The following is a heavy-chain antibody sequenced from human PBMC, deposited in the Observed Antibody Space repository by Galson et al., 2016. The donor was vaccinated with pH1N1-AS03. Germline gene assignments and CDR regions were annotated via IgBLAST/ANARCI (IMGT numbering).Heavy chain of an antibody. CDR3: ARDAADLPVGGSFDY. CDR2: IRSSCNTI. Sequence: SLRLSCAASGFTFTSHSMNWVRQAPGQGLEWISYIRSSCNTIYYAPSYKGRFTITTDNSKNSVYLQLNSLRAEDTAVYYCARDAADLPVGGSFDYWGQGTLVIVSS. J-gene: IGHJ4*02. CDR1: GFTFTSHS. V-gene: IGHV3-48*01. D-gene: IGHD2-8*02.